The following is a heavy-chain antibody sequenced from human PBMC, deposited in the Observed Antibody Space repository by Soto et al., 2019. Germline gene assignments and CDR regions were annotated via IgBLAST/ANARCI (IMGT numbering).Heavy chain of an antibody. J-gene: IGHJ2*01. V-gene: IGHV4-59*01. CDR1: GGSMSRYY. D-gene: IGHD1-1*01. Sequence: QVQLQESGPGLVKPSETLSLTCSFSGGSMSRYYWSWIRQPPGKGLERIGNIHQSGRTNYKASLKSRVTISIDTSKSDSSLHLTSVTAADTAVYYCARDVRPTGLAYFDLWGRGTLVTVSS. CDR2: IHQSGRT. CDR3: ARDVRPTGLAYFDL.